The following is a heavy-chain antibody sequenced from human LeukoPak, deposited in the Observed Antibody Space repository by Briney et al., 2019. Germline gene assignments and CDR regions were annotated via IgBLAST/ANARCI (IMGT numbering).Heavy chain of an antibody. CDR2: IIRSRGST. CDR3: AKGPTYYYGSGSYVAS. D-gene: IGHD3-10*01. V-gene: IGHV3-23*01. Sequence: GGSLRLSCAASGFTFSSYAMSWVRQAPGKGLEWVSAIIRSRGSTYYADTVKGRFTISRDNSKNTLYLQMNSLRAEDTAVYYCAKGPTYYYGSGSYVASWGQGTLVTVSS. J-gene: IGHJ5*02. CDR1: GFTFSSYA.